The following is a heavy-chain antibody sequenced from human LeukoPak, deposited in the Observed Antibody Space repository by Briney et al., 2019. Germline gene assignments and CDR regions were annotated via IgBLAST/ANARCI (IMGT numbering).Heavy chain of an antibody. CDR1: GLSLSNYG. J-gene: IGHJ6*03. CDR2: LLYDGNTK. D-gene: IGHD1-14*01. V-gene: IGHV3-33*01. CDR3: ARDHRPEIQYYYMDL. Sequence: PGGSLRLSCAASGLSLSNYGMHWVRQAPGKGLEWVAALLYDGNTKHYADSVKGRFTISRDISKNTFYLQMNSLTAEDTAVYYCARDHRPEIQYYYMDLWGKGTTVAVSS.